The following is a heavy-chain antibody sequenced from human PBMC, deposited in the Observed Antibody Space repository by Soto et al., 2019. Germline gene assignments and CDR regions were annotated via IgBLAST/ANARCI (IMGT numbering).Heavy chain of an antibody. Sequence: GGSLRLSCVASGFTFISSFMGWVRQAPGKGLEWVANINQDGGGTYYVDSVEGRFTISRDNAKDSLYLQMNSLRGKDTAVYYCARYFRGSGRYFFDYWGQGTLVTVSS. CDR3: ARYFRGSGRYFFDY. D-gene: IGHD6-19*01. V-gene: IGHV3-7*03. J-gene: IGHJ4*02. CDR2: INQDGGGT. CDR1: GFTFISSF.